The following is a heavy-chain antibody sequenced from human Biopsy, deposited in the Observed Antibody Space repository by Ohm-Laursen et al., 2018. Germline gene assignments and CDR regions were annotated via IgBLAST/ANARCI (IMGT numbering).Heavy chain of an antibody. CDR1: GGSISSDY. Sequence: SETLSLTCTVSGGSISSDYWSWIRQTPGKGLEWIGYIYYSGSTNYNPSLKSRVTISVDTSKNQFSLRLNSVTAADTAVQYCARATNSTGWPYYYFYGMDVWGQGTTVTVSS. CDR2: IYYSGST. CDR3: ARATNSTGWPYYYFYGMDV. D-gene: IGHD2/OR15-2a*01. V-gene: IGHV4-59*01. J-gene: IGHJ6*02.